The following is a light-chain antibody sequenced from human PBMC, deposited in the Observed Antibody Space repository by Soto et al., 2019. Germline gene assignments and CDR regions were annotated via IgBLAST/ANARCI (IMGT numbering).Light chain of an antibody. CDR1: QSITNW. V-gene: IGKV1-5*03. CDR3: RQYNSYPLT. J-gene: IGKJ4*02. Sequence: DIQMTQSPCTLSASVGDRVTITCRASQSITNWLAWYQQKRGKAPKLLIYKASSLESGVPSRLSGSGSETEFTLTINSLESDDVATYSCRQYNSYPLTFGGGTKVEIK. CDR2: KAS.